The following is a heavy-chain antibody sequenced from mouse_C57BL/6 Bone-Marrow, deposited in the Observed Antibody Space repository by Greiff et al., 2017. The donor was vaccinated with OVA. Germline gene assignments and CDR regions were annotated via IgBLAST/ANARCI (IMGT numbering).Heavy chain of an antibody. CDR3: ARRLTGTLYYFDY. CDR2: IYPRSGNT. Sequence: QVHVKQSGAELARPGASVKLSCKASGYTFTSYGISWVKQRTGQGLEWIGEIYPRSGNTYYNEKFKGKATLTADKSSSTAYMELRSLTSEDSAVYFCARRLTGTLYYFDYWGQGTTLTVSS. D-gene: IGHD4-1*01. J-gene: IGHJ2*01. CDR1: GYTFTSYG. V-gene: IGHV1-81*01.